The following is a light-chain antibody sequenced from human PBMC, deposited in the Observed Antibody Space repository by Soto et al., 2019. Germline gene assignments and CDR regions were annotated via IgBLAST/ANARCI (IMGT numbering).Light chain of an antibody. Sequence: EIVLTQSPGTLSLSAGERATLSCRASQSVSSSYLAWYQQKPGQAPRLLIYGASSRATGIPDRFSGSGSGTDFTLTISRLEPEDFAVYYCQQYGSSGWTFGQGTTGDIK. CDR2: GAS. CDR3: QQYGSSGWT. CDR1: QSVSSSY. V-gene: IGKV3-20*01. J-gene: IGKJ1*01.